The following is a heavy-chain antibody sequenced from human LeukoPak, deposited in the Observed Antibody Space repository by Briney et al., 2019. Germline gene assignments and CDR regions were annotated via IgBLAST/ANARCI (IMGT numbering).Heavy chain of an antibody. D-gene: IGHD2-15*01. J-gene: IGHJ6*03. V-gene: IGHV4-34*01. Sequence: SETLSLTCAVYGGSFSGYYWSWIRQPPGKGLEWIGEINHSGSTNYNPSLKSRVTISVDTSKNQFSLKLSSVTAADTAVYYCAGSVEGYCSGGSCYSYYYYMDVWGKGTTVTVSS. CDR2: INHSGST. CDR3: AGSVEGYCSGGSCYSYYYYMDV. CDR1: GGSFSGYY.